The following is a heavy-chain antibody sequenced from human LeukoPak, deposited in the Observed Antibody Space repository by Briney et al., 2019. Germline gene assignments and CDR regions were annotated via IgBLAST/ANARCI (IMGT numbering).Heavy chain of an antibody. Sequence: GGSLRLSCAASGFTFSNYWMDWVRQAPGKGLVWVSRIHPDGKNTAYADSVKGRFTISRDNARNTLFLQMNSLRTEDAAVYYCARISAPPAYYDYVWGSYRYFDYWGQGTLVTVSS. CDR2: IHPDGKNT. J-gene: IGHJ4*02. V-gene: IGHV3-74*01. CDR3: ARISAPPAYYDYVWGSYRYFDY. CDR1: GFTFSNYW. D-gene: IGHD3-16*02.